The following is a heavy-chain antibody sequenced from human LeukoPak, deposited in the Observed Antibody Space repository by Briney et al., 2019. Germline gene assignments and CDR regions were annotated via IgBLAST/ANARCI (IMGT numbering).Heavy chain of an antibody. J-gene: IGHJ4*02. Sequence: ASGKVSCKGSGYTFTCYYMDWVRQAHAQGHERMGRINPNSGGTNYALTFQGRGTMTRDTSISTAYMELSRLRSDDTAVYYCARAVAELNWGQGTLVTVSS. CDR2: INPNSGGT. CDR3: ARAVAELN. V-gene: IGHV1-2*06. CDR1: GYTFTCYY. D-gene: IGHD6-19*01.